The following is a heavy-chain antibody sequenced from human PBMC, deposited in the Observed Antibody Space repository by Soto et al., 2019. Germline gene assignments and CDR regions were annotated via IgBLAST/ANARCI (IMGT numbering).Heavy chain of an antibody. CDR3: AHSRVYYYDSSGYYAIPGY. J-gene: IGHJ4*02. CDR2: IYWNDDK. D-gene: IGHD3-22*01. V-gene: IGHV2-5*01. CDR1: GFSLSTSGVG. Sequence: QITLKESGPTLVKPTQTLTLTCTFSGFSLSTSGVGVGWIRQPPGKALEWLALIYWNDDKRYSPSLKSRLTITKDTSKNQVVLTMNNMDPVDTATYYCAHSRVYYYDSSGYYAIPGYWGQGTLVTVSS.